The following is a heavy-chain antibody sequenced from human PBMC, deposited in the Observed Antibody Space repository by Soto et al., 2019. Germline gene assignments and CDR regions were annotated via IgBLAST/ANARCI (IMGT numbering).Heavy chain of an antibody. CDR2: IYYSGST. V-gene: IGHV4-59*06. J-gene: IGHJ4*02. CDR3: ASLTGRSTSPFDY. Sequence: ASETLSLTCTVSGGSISSSYWSWIRQHPGKGLEWIGYIYYSGSTYYNPSLKSRVTISVDTSKNQFSLKLSSVTAADTAVYYCASLTGRSTSPFDYWGQGTLVTVSS. D-gene: IGHD2-2*01. CDR1: GGSISSSY.